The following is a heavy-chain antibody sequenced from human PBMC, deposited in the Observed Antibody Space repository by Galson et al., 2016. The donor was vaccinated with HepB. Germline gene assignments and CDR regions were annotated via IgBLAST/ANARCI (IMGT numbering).Heavy chain of an antibody. J-gene: IGHJ4*02. V-gene: IGHV3-13*01. Sequence: SLRLSCAASGFTFSSHDLHWVRQATGKGLEGVSGIGPTGDTYYPDAVKSRCTITREDAKNSFYLQMNSPSAGDTAVYYCYSYGYWGQGTLVTVSS. CDR2: IGPTGDT. CDR3: YSYGY. D-gene: IGHD5-24*01. CDR1: GFTFSSHD.